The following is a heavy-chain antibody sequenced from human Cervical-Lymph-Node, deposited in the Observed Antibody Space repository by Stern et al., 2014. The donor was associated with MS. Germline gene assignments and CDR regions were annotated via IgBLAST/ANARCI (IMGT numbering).Heavy chain of an antibody. CDR3: ARDGYSSTEYYLEY. Sequence: LQLQESGPGLVKPSETLSLTCTVSGDSISRRSYYWSWIRQPPGKGLEWIGFIYYGGSTKYNPSLNSRVTILQDSSKNQISLKLNSVTAADSAVYYCARDGYSSTEYYLEYWGQGILVTVSS. D-gene: IGHD2-2*01. V-gene: IGHV4-61*01. CDR1: GDSISRRSYY. CDR2: IYYGGST. J-gene: IGHJ4*02.